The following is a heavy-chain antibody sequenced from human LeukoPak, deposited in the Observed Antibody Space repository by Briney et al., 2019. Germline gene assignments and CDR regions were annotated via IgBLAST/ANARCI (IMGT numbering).Heavy chain of an antibody. Sequence: SETLSLTCAVYGGSFSGYYWSWIRQPPGKGLEWIGEINHSGSTNYNPSLKSRVTISVDTSKNQFSLKLSSVTAADTAVYYCASRDVDIVATTTIFDFWGQGTLVTVSS. V-gene: IGHV4-34*01. CDR3: ASRDVDIVATTTIFDF. J-gene: IGHJ4*02. CDR1: GGSFSGYY. D-gene: IGHD5-12*01. CDR2: INHSGST.